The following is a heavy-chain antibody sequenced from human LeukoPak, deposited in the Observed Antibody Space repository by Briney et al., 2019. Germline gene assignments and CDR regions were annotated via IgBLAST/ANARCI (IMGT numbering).Heavy chain of an antibody. D-gene: IGHD6-13*01. CDR3: ASSIAAAGTGFDY. J-gene: IGHJ4*02. Sequence: ASVKVSCKASGYTFTSYYMHWVRQAPGQGLEWMGIINPSGGSTSYAQKFQGRATMTRDTSTSTVYMELSSLRSEDTAVYYCASSIAAAGTGFDYWGQGTLVTVSS. CDR1: GYTFTSYY. V-gene: IGHV1-46*03. CDR2: INPSGGST.